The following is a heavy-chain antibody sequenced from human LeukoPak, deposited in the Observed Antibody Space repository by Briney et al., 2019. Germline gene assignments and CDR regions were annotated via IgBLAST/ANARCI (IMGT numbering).Heavy chain of an antibody. D-gene: IGHD5-24*01. Sequence: SQTLSLTCTVSGGSISSGGYYWSWIRQHPGKGLEWIGYIYYSGSTNYNPSLKSRVTISVDTSKNQFSLKLSSVTAADTAVYYCARACRDGYNGYAFDIWGQGTMVTVSS. V-gene: IGHV4-31*03. CDR3: ARACRDGYNGYAFDI. J-gene: IGHJ3*02. CDR2: IYYSGST. CDR1: GGSISSGGYY.